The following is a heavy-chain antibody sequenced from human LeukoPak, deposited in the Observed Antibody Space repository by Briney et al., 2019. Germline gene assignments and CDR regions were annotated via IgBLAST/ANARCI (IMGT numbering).Heavy chain of an antibody. V-gene: IGHV1-2*02. CDR2: INPNSGGA. Sequence: ASVKVSCKASGYTFTGYYMHWVRQAPGQRLEWMGWINPNSGGANYAQKFQGRVTMTRDTSISTAYMELSRLRSDDTAVYYCARDRAVAGYYYYGMDVWGQGTTVTVSS. CDR3: ARDRAVAGYYYYGMDV. CDR1: GYTFTGYY. D-gene: IGHD6-19*01. J-gene: IGHJ6*02.